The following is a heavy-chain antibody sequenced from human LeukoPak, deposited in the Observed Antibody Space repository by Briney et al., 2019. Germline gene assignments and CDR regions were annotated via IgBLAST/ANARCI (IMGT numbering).Heavy chain of an antibody. V-gene: IGHV3-74*01. D-gene: IGHD1-26*01. Sequence: GGSLRLSCAVSGFTFRTYWMHWVRQVPGKGLVWVSRINEDGSITNYADSVTGRFRISRDNAENTLYLQMNSLRAEDTAVYYCGRDLGGRSGLWGQGTLVTVSS. CDR1: GFTFRTYW. CDR2: INEDGSIT. CDR3: GRDLGGRSGL. J-gene: IGHJ4*02.